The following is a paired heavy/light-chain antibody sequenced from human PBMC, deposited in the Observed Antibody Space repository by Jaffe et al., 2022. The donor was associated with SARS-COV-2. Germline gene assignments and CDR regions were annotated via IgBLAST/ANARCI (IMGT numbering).Heavy chain of an antibody. Sequence: QVQLQESGPGLVKPSQTLSLTCSVSGGSISSAAYSWSWIRQPAGKGLEWIGRIYTSGSTNYNPSLKSRVTISVDTSKNQFSLELTSVTAADTAVYYCARAGSTITGRLRGQAKEGFDCWGQGTLVTVSS. CDR1: GGSISSAAYS. V-gene: IGHV4-61*02. J-gene: IGHJ5*01. CDR3: ARAGSTITGRLRGQAKEGFDC. CDR2: IYTSGST. D-gene: IGHD6-6*01.
Light chain of an antibody. CDR1: QSVSSSY. CDR2: GAS. V-gene: IGKV3-20*01. CDR3: QQYGSSPLWT. Sequence: DIVLTQSPGTLSLSPGERATLSCRASQSVSSSYLAWYQQKPGQAPRLLIYGASSRATGIPDRFSGSGSGTDFTLTISRLEPEDFAVYYCQQYGSSPLWTFGQGTKVEIK. J-gene: IGKJ1*01.